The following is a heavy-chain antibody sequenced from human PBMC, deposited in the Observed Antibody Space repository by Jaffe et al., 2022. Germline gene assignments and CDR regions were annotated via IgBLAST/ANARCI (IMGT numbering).Heavy chain of an antibody. Sequence: EVQLVESGGGLVQPGGSLRLSCAASGFTFSSYEMNWVRQAPGKGLEWVSYISSSGSTIYYADSVKGRFTISRDNAKNSLYLQMNSLRAEDTAVYYCARDRGSSWEHFDYWGQGTLVTVSS. CDR1: GFTFSSYE. CDR2: ISSSGSTI. D-gene: IGHD6-13*01. CDR3: ARDRGSSWEHFDY. J-gene: IGHJ4*02. V-gene: IGHV3-48*03.